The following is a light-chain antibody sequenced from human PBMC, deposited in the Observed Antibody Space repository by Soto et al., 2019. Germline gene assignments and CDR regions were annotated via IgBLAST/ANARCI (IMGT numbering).Light chain of an antibody. CDR2: WAS. V-gene: IGKV4-1*01. Sequence: DIVMTESPDSLAVSLGERATINCKSSRNILYSSNNKNYLAWYQQKPGQPPKLLIYWASTRESGVRDRFSGSGSRTDFTLTTSSLQAEDVAVYYCQQYSSAPLTFGGGTKVEIK. CDR1: RNILYSSNNKNY. CDR3: QQYSSAPLT. J-gene: IGKJ4*01.